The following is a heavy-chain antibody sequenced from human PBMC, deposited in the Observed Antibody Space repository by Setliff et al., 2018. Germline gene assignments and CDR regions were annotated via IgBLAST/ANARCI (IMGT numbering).Heavy chain of an antibody. D-gene: IGHD3-3*01. J-gene: IGHJ5*02. CDR3: ARSYYNFWSGYYRVNWFDP. CDR1: GGSISSYY. Sequence: SETLSLTCTFSGGSISSYYWSWIRQPAGKGLEWIGRIYTSGSTNYNPSLKSRVTMSVDTSKNQFSLKLSSVTAADTAVYYCARSYYNFWSGYYRVNWFDPWGQGTLVTVSS. CDR2: IYTSGST. V-gene: IGHV4-4*07.